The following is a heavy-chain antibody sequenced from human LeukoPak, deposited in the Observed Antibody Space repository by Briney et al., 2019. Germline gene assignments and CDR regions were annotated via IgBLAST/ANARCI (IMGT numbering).Heavy chain of an antibody. V-gene: IGHV3-11*06. J-gene: IGHJ4*02. CDR3: ARVGGDYFDY. CDR1: GFTFSASY. CDR2: ISGDSGDT. Sequence: GGSLRLSCAASGFTFSASYMTWVRQAPGKGLEWLSYISGDSGDTNYADSVKGRFTISRDNSKNTLYLQMGSLRAEDMAVYYCARVGGDYFDYWGQGTLVTVSS. D-gene: IGHD3-16*01.